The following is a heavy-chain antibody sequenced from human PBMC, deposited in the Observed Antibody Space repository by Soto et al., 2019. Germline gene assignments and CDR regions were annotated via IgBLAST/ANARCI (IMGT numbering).Heavy chain of an antibody. CDR1: GYTFTSYG. Sequence: ASVNVSCKASGYTFTSYGISWVRQAPGQGLEWMGWISAYNGNTNYAQKLQGRVTMTTDTSTSTAYMELRSLRSDNTAVYYCARDYPRGGYNHYWGQGTLVTVSS. CDR2: ISAYNGNT. D-gene: IGHD5-12*01. V-gene: IGHV1-18*01. J-gene: IGHJ4*02. CDR3: ARDYPRGGYNHY.